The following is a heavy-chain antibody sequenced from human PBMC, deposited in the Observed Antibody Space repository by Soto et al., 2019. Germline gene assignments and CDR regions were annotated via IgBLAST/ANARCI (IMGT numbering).Heavy chain of an antibody. V-gene: IGHV3-74*01. Sequence: PGGSLRLSCAASGFTFSSYWMHWVRQAPGKGLVWVSRINSDGSSTSYADSVKGRFTISRDNAKNTLCLQMNSLRAEDTAVYYCARASNYSDYVGSYYYYGMDVWGQGTTVTVSS. CDR2: INSDGSST. J-gene: IGHJ6*02. CDR1: GFTFSSYW. D-gene: IGHD4-17*01. CDR3: ARASNYSDYVGSYYYYGMDV.